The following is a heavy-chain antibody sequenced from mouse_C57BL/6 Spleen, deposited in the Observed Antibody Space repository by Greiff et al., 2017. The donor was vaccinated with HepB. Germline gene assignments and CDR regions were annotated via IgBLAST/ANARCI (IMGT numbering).Heavy chain of an antibody. J-gene: IGHJ1*03. Sequence: EVQVVESGGDLVKPGGSLKLSCAASGFTFSSYGMSWVRQTPDKRLEWVATISSGGSYTYYPDSVKGRFTISRDNAKNTLYLQMSSLKSEDTAMYYCARSTGWYFDVWGTGTTVTVSS. V-gene: IGHV5-6*01. CDR2: ISSGGSYT. CDR1: GFTFSSYG. CDR3: ARSTGWYFDV.